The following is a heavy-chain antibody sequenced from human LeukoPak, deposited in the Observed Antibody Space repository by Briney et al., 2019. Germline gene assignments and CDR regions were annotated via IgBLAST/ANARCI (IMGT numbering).Heavy chain of an antibody. CDR1: GFTFSSYE. CDR2: ISSSGSTI. J-gene: IGHJ3*02. D-gene: IGHD5-18*01. CDR3: ARIRGYSYGPDAFDI. V-gene: IGHV3-48*03. Sequence: GGSLRLSCAASGFTFSSYEMNWVRQAPGKGLEWVSYISSSGSTIYYADSVKGRFTISRDNAKNSLYLQMNSLRAEDTAVYYCARIRGYSYGPDAFDIWGQGTMVTVSS.